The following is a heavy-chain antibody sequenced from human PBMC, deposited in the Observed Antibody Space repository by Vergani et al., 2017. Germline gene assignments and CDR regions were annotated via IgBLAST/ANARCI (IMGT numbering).Heavy chain of an antibody. J-gene: IGHJ4*02. D-gene: IGHD3-9*01. CDR2: VYWNDDE. CDR1: GFSLTTGGEG. Sequence: QITLRESGPTLVKPTQTLTLTCTFSGFSLTTGGEGVGWIRQHPGRALEWLAFVYWNDDERYSPSLKSRVTITKETSKNEVILTMATMEPVDTATYYCVHRLGYFDWDGAFDVWRQGTLVTVSS. CDR3: VHRLGYFDWDGAFDV. V-gene: IGHV2-5*01.